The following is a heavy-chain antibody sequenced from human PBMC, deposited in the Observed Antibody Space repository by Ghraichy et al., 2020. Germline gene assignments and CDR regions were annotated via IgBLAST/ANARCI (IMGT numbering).Heavy chain of an antibody. CDR1: GFTFSSYS. V-gene: IGHV3-7*01. J-gene: IGHJ2*01. CDR3: ARAGGSDYWYFDL. Sequence: GGSLRLSCAASGFTFSSYSMNWVRQAPGKGLEWVASIKQGGSERYYVDSVKGRFTISRDNAKNSLYLQMNSLRAEDTAVYFCARAGGSDYWYFDLWGRGTLVTVSS. D-gene: IGHD3-10*01. CDR2: IKQGGSER.